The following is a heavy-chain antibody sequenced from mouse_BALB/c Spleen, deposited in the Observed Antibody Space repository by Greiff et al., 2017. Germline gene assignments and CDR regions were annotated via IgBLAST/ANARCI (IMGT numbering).Heavy chain of an antibody. Sequence: EVNVVESGGGLVKPGGSLKLSCAASGFTFSSYAMSWVRQTPEKRLEWVASISSGGSTYYPDSVKGRFTISRDNARNILYLQMSSLRSEDTAMYYCARGSFMITAGAMDYWGQGTSVTVSS. CDR2: ISSGGST. V-gene: IGHV5-6-5*01. J-gene: IGHJ4*01. D-gene: IGHD2-4*01. CDR1: GFTFSSYA. CDR3: ARGSFMITAGAMDY.